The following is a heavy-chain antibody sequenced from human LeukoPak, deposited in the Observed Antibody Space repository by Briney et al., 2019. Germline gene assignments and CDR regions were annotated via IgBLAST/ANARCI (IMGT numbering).Heavy chain of an antibody. J-gene: IGHJ4*02. D-gene: IGHD4-17*01. Sequence: PRASVKVSCKASGYTFTGYYMHWVRQAPGQGLEWMGWINPNSGGTNYAQKFQDRVTMTRDTSISTAYMELSRLRSDDTAVYYCARVSDEEYDYGDYPHFDYWGQGTLVTVSS. CDR1: GYTFTGYY. CDR3: ARVSDEEYDYGDYPHFDY. CDR2: INPNSGGT. V-gene: IGHV1-2*02.